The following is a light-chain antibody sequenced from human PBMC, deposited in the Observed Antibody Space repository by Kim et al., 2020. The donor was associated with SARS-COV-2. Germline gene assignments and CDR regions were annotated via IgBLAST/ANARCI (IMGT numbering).Light chain of an antibody. CDR1: SSDVGAYNY. CDR3: SSYTTIRTWV. V-gene: IGLV2-14*03. Sequence: GQSITISCTGISSDVGAYNYVSCYPQHPGKSPNLIIYDVNKRPAGVSNRFSGSKSGNTASLTISGLQAEDEADYYCSSYTTIRTWVFGGGTQLTVL. CDR2: DVN. J-gene: IGLJ3*02.